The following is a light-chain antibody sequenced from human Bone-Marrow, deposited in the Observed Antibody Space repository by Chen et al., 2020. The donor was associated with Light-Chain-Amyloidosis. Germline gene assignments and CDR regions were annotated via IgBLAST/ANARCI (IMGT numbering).Light chain of an antibody. J-gene: IGLJ3*02. Sequence: SYVLTQPSSVSVAPGQTATIACGGNNIGSTSVHWYQQTPGQAPLLVVYDDSDRPSGIPGRLSGSNAGNTTTLTSGRVEAGDEADYYCQVWDRSSDRPVFGGGTKLTVL. CDR3: QVWDRSSDRPV. CDR2: DDS. CDR1: NIGSTS. V-gene: IGLV3-21*02.